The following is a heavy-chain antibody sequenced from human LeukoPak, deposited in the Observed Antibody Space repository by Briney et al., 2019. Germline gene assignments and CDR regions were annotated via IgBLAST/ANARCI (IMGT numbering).Heavy chain of an antibody. CDR2: INTDGSNT. J-gene: IGHJ3*02. CDR3: ARSGGTYSFDM. Sequence: GGSLRLSCAASGFTFSRYWMHWVRQAPGKGLVWVSRINTDGSNTTYADSVKGRVSISRDNAKNTLYLQMNSLGAEDTAVYYCARSGGTYSFDMWGQGTMVTVSS. CDR1: GFTFSRYW. D-gene: IGHD1-26*01. V-gene: IGHV3-74*01.